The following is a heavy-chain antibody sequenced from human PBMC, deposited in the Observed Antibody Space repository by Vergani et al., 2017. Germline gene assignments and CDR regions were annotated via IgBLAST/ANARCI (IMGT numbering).Heavy chain of an antibody. J-gene: IGHJ3*02. CDR1: CGSISSYY. Sequence: QVQLQESGPGLVKPSETLSLTCTVSCGSISSYYWSWIRQPPGKGLEWIGYIYYSGSTNYNPSLKSRVTISVDTSKNQFSLKLSSVTAADTAVYYCARLSIVSLDAFYIWGQGTMVTVSS. CDR3: ARLSIVSLDAFYI. V-gene: IGHV4-59*01. D-gene: IGHD2-15*01. CDR2: IYYSGST.